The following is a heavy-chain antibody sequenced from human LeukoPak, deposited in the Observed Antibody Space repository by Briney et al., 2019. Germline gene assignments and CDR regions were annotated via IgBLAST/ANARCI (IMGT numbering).Heavy chain of an antibody. Sequence: ASVKVSCKASGYTFTGYYMHWVRQAPGQGLEWMGWIKPNSGGTNYAQKFQGWVTMTRDTSISTAYMELSRLRSDDTAVYYCARDPLSDWYGMDVWGQGTTVTVSS. CDR1: GYTFTGYY. CDR3: ARDPLSDWYGMDV. CDR2: IKPNSGGT. J-gene: IGHJ6*02. D-gene: IGHD2-21*02. V-gene: IGHV1-2*04.